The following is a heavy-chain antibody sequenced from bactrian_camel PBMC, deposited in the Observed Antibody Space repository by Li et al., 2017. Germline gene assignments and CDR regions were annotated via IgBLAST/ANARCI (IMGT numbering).Heavy chain of an antibody. CDR2: VNSGGGRR. V-gene: IGHV3S40*01. CDR3: TTSGFRY. D-gene: IGHD3*01. CDR1: GFTFSSYS. J-gene: IGHJ4*01. Sequence: VQLVESGGGLVQPGGSLRLSCAASGFTFSSYSMSWVRQVPGKGFEWVSSVNSGGGRRYYANSVKGRFTISRDNAKNTVYLQMMSLESEDTAQYYCTTSGFRYWGQGTQVTVS.